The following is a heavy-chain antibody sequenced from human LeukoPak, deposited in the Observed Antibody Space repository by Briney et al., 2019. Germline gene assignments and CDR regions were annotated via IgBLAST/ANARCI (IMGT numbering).Heavy chain of an antibody. D-gene: IGHD6-13*01. Sequence: GGSLRFSCAASEFTFDRYAMNWVRQARGKGLEWVSYISSSSFKIGYADSVKGRFTISRDNSKNSLYLQMDSLRVEDTAVYYCVRDPSYGSSWYYYMDVWGKGTTVTVSS. CDR2: ISSSSFKI. V-gene: IGHV3-48*04. J-gene: IGHJ6*03. CDR1: EFTFDRYA. CDR3: VRDPSYGSSWYYYMDV.